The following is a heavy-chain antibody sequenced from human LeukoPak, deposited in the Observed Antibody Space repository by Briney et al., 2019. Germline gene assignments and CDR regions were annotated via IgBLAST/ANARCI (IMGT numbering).Heavy chain of an antibody. CDR1: GGTFSSYA. V-gene: IGHV1-69*05. CDR3: ATTMVPDRYCSGGSSVDYYYYYMDV. Sequence: AASVKVSCKASGGTFSSYAINWVGQAAGQGLEWMGGVIPIFGTENYARKFQGRVTSTTDESTSTAYMELSSLRSKDTAVYYCATTMVPDRYCSGGSSVDYYYYYMDVWGKGTTVTVSS. D-gene: IGHD2-15*01. CDR2: VIPIFGTE. J-gene: IGHJ6*03.